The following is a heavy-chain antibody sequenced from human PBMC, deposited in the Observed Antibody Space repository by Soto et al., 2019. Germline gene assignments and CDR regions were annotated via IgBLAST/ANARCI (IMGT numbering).Heavy chain of an antibody. D-gene: IGHD3-10*01. CDR2: IYYSGST. J-gene: IGHJ5*02. Sequence: SETLSLTCTVSGGSISSGGYYWSWIRPHPGKGLEWIGYIYYSGSTNYNPSLKSRVTISVDTSKNQFSLKLSSVTAADTAVYYCARVCIPSSGSYGPPNWFDPWGQGTLVTVSS. CDR1: GGSISSGGYY. CDR3: ARVCIPSSGSYGPPNWFDP. V-gene: IGHV4-61*08.